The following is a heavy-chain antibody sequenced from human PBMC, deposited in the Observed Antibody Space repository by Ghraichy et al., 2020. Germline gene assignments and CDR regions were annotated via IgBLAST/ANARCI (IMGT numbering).Heavy chain of an antibody. CDR3: ARHSVAGYCSGGSCYSAPTNFDY. CDR1: GGSISSSSYY. V-gene: IGHV4-39*01. Sequence: SQTLSLTCTVSGGSISSSSYYWGWIRQPPGKGLEWIGSIYYSGSTYYNPSLKSRVTISVDTSKNQFSLKLSSVTAADTAVYYCARHSVAGYCSGGSCYSAPTNFDYWGQGTLVTVSS. CDR2: IYYSGST. J-gene: IGHJ4*02. D-gene: IGHD2-15*01.